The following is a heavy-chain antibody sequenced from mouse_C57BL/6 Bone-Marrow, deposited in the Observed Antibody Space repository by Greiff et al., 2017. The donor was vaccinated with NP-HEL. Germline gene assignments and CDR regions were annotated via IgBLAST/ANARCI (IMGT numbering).Heavy chain of an antibody. CDR1: GFSLTSYG. V-gene: IGHV2-2*01. CDR3: ARNPHYYGSYWYFDV. J-gene: IGHJ1*03. Sequence: VQLVESGPGLVQPSQSLSITCTVSGFSLTSYGVHWVRQSPGKGLEWLGVIWSGGSTDYNAAFISRLSISKDNSKSQVFFKMNSLQADDTAIYYCARNPHYYGSYWYFDVWGTGTTVTVSS. D-gene: IGHD1-1*01. CDR2: IWSGGST.